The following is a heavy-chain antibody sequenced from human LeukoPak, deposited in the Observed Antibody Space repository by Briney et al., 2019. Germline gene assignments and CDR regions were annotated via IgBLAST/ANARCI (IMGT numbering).Heavy chain of an antibody. CDR1: GYTFTSYY. D-gene: IGHD4-11*01. CDR3: AREIVTTSSFDYYYSYYMDV. J-gene: IGHJ6*03. V-gene: IGHV1-46*01. Sequence: ASVKVSCKASGYTFTSYYMHWVRQAPGQGLEWMGIINPSGGSTSYAQKFQGRVTMTRDTSTSTVYMELSSLRSEDTAVYYCAREIVTTSSFDYYYSYYMDVWGKGTTVTVSS. CDR2: INPSGGST.